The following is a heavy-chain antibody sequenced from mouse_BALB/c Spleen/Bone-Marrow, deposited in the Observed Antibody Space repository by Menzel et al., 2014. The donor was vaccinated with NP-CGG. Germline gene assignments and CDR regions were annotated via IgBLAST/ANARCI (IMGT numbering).Heavy chain of an antibody. CDR2: IDPENGNT. CDR3: VAYYGYEYYFDY. Sequence: EVQLQQSGAELVRPGALVKLSCKASGFNIKDYYMHWVKQRPEQGLEWIGWIDPENGNTIYDPKFQGKASITADTSSNTAYLQRSSLTSEDTAVYYCVAYYGYEYYFDYWGQGTTLTVSS. CDR1: GFNIKDYY. D-gene: IGHD2-14*01. V-gene: IGHV14-1*02. J-gene: IGHJ2*01.